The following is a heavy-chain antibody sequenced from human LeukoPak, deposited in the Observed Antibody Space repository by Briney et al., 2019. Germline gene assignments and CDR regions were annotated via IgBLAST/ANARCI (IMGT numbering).Heavy chain of an antibody. V-gene: IGHV1-24*01. J-gene: IGHJ3*02. Sequence: ASVKVPCKVSGYTLTELSMHWVRQAPGKGLEWMGGFDPEDGETIYAQKFQGRVTMTEDTSTDTAYMELSSLRSEDTAVYYCATDLTRIVVVPAAANDAFDIWGQGTMVTVSS. D-gene: IGHD2-2*01. CDR2: FDPEDGET. CDR1: GYTLTELS. CDR3: ATDLTRIVVVPAAANDAFDI.